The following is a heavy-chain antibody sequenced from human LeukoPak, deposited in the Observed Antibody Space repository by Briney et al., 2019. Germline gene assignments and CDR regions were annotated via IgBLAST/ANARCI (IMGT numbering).Heavy chain of an antibody. CDR1: GYTFTGYY. CDR2: INPNSGGT. V-gene: IGHV1-2*02. CDR3: VKIGDSGSFPN. D-gene: IGHD1-26*01. J-gene: IGHJ4*02. Sequence: ASVKVSCKASGYTFTGYYMHWVRQAPGQGLEWMGWINPNSGGTNYAQKFQGRVTMTRSTSITTAYMELTSLTSEDTAVYYCVKIGDSGSFPNWGQGTLVTVSS.